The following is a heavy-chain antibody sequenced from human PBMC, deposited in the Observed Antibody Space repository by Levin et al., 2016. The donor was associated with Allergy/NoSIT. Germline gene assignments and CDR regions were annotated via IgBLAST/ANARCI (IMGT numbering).Heavy chain of an antibody. CDR2: INHSGST. J-gene: IGHJ5*02. V-gene: IGHV4-34*01. CDR3: ARADGYLLLSNWFDP. D-gene: IGHD5-24*01. Sequence: SETLSLTCAVYGGSFSGYYWSWIRQPPGKGLEWIGEINHSGSTNYNPSLKSRVTISVDTSKNQFSLKLSSVTAADTAVYYCARADGYLLLSNWFDPWGQGTLVTVSS. CDR1: GGSFSGYY.